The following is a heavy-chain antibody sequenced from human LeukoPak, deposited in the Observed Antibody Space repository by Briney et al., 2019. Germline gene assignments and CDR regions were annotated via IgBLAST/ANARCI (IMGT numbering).Heavy chain of an antibody. Sequence: SETLSLTCAVSGGSISSGGYSWSWIRQPPGKGLEWIGYIYHSGSTYYNPSLKSRVTISVDRSKNQFSLKLSSVTAADTAVYYCARGFYCSSTSCYQNKYYYGMDVWGQGTTVTVSS. J-gene: IGHJ6*02. D-gene: IGHD2-2*01. CDR1: GGSISSGGYS. V-gene: IGHV4-30-2*01. CDR3: ARGFYCSSTSCYQNKYYYGMDV. CDR2: IYHSGST.